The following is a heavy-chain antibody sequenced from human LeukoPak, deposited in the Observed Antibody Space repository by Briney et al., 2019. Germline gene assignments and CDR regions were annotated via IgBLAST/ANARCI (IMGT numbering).Heavy chain of an antibody. Sequence: SETLSLTCTVSGGSISSGSYYWSWIRQPAGKGLEWIGRIYTSGSTNYNPSLKSRVTISVDTSKNQFSLKLSSVTAADTAVYYCARVLSSYYYYYMDVWGRGTTVTVSS. CDR3: ARVLSSYYYYYMDV. V-gene: IGHV4-61*02. J-gene: IGHJ6*03. CDR1: GGSISSGSYY. CDR2: IYTSGST. D-gene: IGHD6-19*01.